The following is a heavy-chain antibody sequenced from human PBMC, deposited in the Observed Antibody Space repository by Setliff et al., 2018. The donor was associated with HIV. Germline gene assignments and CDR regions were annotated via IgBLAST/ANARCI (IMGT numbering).Heavy chain of an antibody. V-gene: IGHV5-10-1*01. D-gene: IGHD3-22*01. CDR1: GYSFTSYW. CDR3: VRPRLLDYDSSGYYLDAFDI. Sequence: GESLKISCKGSGYSFTSYWISWVRQMPGKGLEWMGRIDPSDSYTNYSPSFQCHVTISADKSISTAYLQWSSLKASDTAMYYCVRPRLLDYDSSGYYLDAFDIWGQGTMVTVSS. CDR2: IDPSDSYT. J-gene: IGHJ3*02.